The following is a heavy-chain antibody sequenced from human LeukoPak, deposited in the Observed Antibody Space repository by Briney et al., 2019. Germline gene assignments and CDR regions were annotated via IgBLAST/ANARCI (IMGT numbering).Heavy chain of an antibody. CDR2: MSPNSGNT. CDR3: ARRGYYYDSSGYYYVS. V-gene: IGHV1-8*01. CDR1: GYTFTSYD. D-gene: IGHD3-22*01. Sequence: GASVKVSCKASGYTFTSYDINWVRQATGQGLEWMGWMSPNSGNTGYAQKFQGRVTMTRNTSISTAYMELSSLRSEDTAVYYCARRGYYYDSSGYYYVSWGQGTLVTVSS. J-gene: IGHJ4*02.